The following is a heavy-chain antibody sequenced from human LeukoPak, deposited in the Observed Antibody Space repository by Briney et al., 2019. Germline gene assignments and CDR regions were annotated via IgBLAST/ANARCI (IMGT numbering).Heavy chain of an antibody. CDR1: GGSFSAYY. D-gene: IGHD2-2*01. Sequence: SETLSLTCAVYGGSFSAYYWSWIRQPPGKGLEWIGEINHSGSTNYNPSLKSRVTISVDTSKNQFSLKLSSVTAADTAVYYCASPGYCSSTSCTLQYWGQGTLVTVSS. CDR2: INHSGST. J-gene: IGHJ4*02. V-gene: IGHV4-34*01. CDR3: ASPGYCSSTSCTLQY.